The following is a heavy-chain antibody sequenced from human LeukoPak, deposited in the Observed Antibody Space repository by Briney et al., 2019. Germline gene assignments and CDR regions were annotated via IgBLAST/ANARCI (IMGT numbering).Heavy chain of an antibody. CDR3: ARVPTLAAAIKAFDI. D-gene: IGHD2-2*02. CDR1: GFTFSSYE. J-gene: IGHJ3*02. CDR2: ISSSGSTI. Sequence: GGSLRLSCAASGFTFSSYEMNWVRQAPGKGLEWVSYISSSGSTIYYADSVKGRFTISRDNAKNSLYLQMNSLRAEDTAVYYCARVPTLAAAIKAFDIWGQGTMVTVSS. V-gene: IGHV3-48*03.